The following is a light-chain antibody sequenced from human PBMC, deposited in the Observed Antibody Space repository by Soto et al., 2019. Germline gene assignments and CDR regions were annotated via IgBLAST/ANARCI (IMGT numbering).Light chain of an antibody. CDR2: GAS. Sequence: EIVLTQSPGTLSLSPGERATLSCRASQSVSNNYLAWYQQKPGQAPRLLIYGASNRATGIPDRFSGSGSGTDFTLTISRLETADFAVYYCQQYGSSGRFGQGTKV. J-gene: IGKJ1*01. CDR3: QQYGSSGR. CDR1: QSVSNNY. V-gene: IGKV3-20*01.